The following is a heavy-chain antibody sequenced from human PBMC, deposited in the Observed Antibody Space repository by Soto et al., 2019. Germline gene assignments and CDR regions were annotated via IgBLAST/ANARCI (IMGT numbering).Heavy chain of an antibody. J-gene: IGHJ4*02. CDR1: GFTFTRYS. CDR2: ISSTTNYI. CDR3: ARESEDLTSNFDY. Sequence: PGGSLRLSCAASGFTFTRYSMNWGRQAPGKGLEWVSSISSTTNYIYYGDSMKGRFTISRDNAKNSLYLEMNSLRAEDTAVYYCARESEDLTSNFDYWGQGTLVTVS. V-gene: IGHV3-21*06.